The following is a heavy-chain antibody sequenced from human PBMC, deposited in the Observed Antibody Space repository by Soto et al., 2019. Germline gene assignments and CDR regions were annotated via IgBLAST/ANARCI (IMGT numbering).Heavy chain of an antibody. CDR2: IYYSGST. CDR1: GGSISSYY. J-gene: IGHJ5*02. V-gene: IGHV4-59*01. Sequence: PSETLSLTCTVSGGSISSYYWSWIRQPPGKGLEWIGYIYYSGSTNYNPSLKSRVTISVDTSKNQFSLKLSSVTAADTAVYYCAREVVGATVGNWFDPWGQGTLVTVS. D-gene: IGHD1-26*01. CDR3: AREVVGATVGNWFDP.